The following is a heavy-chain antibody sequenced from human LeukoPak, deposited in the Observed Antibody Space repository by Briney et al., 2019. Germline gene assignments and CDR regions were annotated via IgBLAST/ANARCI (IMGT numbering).Heavy chain of an antibody. D-gene: IGHD2-15*01. CDR1: GFTFSGYS. J-gene: IGHJ4*02. Sequence: GGSLRLSCAASGFTFSGYSMSWVRQAPGKGPEWVSTISGSGDATYYADSVKGRFTISRDNSKNTLYVQMNSLRAEDTALYYCAGGGGWYWGQGTLVTVSS. V-gene: IGHV3-23*01. CDR3: AGGGGWY. CDR2: ISGSGDAT.